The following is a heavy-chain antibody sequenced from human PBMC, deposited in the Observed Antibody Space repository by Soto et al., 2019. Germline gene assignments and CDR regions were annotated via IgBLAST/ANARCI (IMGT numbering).Heavy chain of an antibody. CDR1: GGSISSGNYY. CDR3: ARVVESGSRAYYNAMDV. Sequence: PSETLSLTCTVSGGSISSGNYYWSWIRQPPGKGLEWIGYIYYSGSTYYNPSLKSRVTISVDTSKNQFSLKLSSVTAADTAVYFCARVVESGSRAYYNAMDVWGQGTPVTVSS. V-gene: IGHV4-30-4*01. J-gene: IGHJ6*02. D-gene: IGHD3-10*01. CDR2: IYYSGST.